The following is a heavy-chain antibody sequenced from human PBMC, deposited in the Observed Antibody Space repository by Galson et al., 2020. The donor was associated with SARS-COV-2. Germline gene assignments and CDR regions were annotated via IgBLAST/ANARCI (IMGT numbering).Heavy chain of an antibody. CDR2: TYDSGST. CDR3: ARHGRGELLFPFDY. V-gene: IGHV4-39*01. D-gene: IGHD1-26*01. Sequence: SQTLSLTCTVSGGSISSNIYFWGWIRQPPGKALQWIGTTYDSGSTYYDPSLKSRLTISVDTSKNQFSLKLSSVTAADTAVYYCARHGRGELLFPFDYWGQGILVTVSS. J-gene: IGHJ4*02. CDR1: GGSISSNIYF.